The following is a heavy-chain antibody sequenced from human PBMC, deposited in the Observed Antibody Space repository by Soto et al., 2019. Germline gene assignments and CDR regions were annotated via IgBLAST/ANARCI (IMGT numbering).Heavy chain of an antibody. Sequence: GGSLRLSCAASGFTFNSYSMNWVRQAPGKGLEWVSYISSSSSTIFYSDSVKGRFTISRDNAKNSLYLQMNSLRDEDTAVYYCARESRFLEWLSLNWFDPWGQGTLVTVSS. J-gene: IGHJ5*02. CDR2: ISSSSSTI. V-gene: IGHV3-48*02. CDR1: GFTFNSYS. D-gene: IGHD3-3*01. CDR3: ARESRFLEWLSLNWFDP.